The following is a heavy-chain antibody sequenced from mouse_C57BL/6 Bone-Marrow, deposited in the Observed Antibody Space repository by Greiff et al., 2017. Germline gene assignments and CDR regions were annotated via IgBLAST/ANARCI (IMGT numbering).Heavy chain of an antibody. J-gene: IGHJ4*01. CDR2: IYPGSGST. D-gene: IGHD1-1*01. CDR3: NKFITTVVANYAMDY. Sequence: QVQLQQPGAELVKPGASVKMSCKASGYTFTSYWITWVKQRPGQGLEWIGDIYPGSGSTNYNEKFKSKDTLTVDTSSSTAYMQLSSLTSEDSAVYYCNKFITTVVANYAMDYWGQGTSVTVSS. CDR1: GYTFTSYW. V-gene: IGHV1-55*01.